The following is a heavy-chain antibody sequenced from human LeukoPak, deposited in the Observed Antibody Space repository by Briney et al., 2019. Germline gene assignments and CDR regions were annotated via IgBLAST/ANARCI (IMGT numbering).Heavy chain of an antibody. Sequence: SVKVSCKASGGTFSSYAINWVRQAPGQGLEWMGGIIPGFGTANYAQKFQGRVTITADESTSTAYMELSSLRSEDTAVYYCARDIVVVPAAVDYWGQGTLVTVSS. CDR1: GGTFSSYA. CDR2: IIPGFGTA. D-gene: IGHD2-2*01. CDR3: ARDIVVVPAAVDY. V-gene: IGHV1-69*13. J-gene: IGHJ4*02.